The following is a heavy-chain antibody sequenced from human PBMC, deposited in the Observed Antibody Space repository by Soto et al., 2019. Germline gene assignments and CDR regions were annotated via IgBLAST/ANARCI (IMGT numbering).Heavy chain of an antibody. CDR3: ARAAEWNALDI. J-gene: IGHJ3*02. CDR2: IYSGGTT. Sequence: DVQLVETGGGLIQPGGSLRLSCAASGFSVSGDYMNWVRQGPGKGLEWVSVIYSGGTTYYADSVRGRFTISRDNSENTLFHQMNSLRAEDTAVYYCARAAEWNALDIWGQGTMVTVSS. D-gene: IGHD3-3*01. V-gene: IGHV3-53*02. CDR1: GFSVSGDY.